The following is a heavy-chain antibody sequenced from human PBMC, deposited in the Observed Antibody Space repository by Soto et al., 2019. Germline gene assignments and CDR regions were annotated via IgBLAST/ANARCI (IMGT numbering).Heavy chain of an antibody. J-gene: IGHJ3*02. CDR1: GFSLSTSGVC. V-gene: IGHV2-70*01. CDR2: IDWGGNQ. CDR3: ARRNSRTTRAFDI. Sequence: SGPTLVNPTHTLTLTCTFSGFSLSTSGVCVTWIRQPPGRALEGLALIDWGGNQYYDSSLRTRLTISKDTSKNQVALSLTNMDPVDTAPYYCARRNSRTTRAFDIWAQGKMVTVS. D-gene: IGHD1-7*01.